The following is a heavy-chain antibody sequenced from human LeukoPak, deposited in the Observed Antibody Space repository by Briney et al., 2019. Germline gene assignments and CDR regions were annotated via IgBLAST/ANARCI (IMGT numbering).Heavy chain of an antibody. D-gene: IGHD4-17*01. CDR2: IGDSSTTI. CDR3: ARHWYGDYGY. CDR1: GFTFSSYS. J-gene: IGHJ4*02. V-gene: IGHV3-48*01. Sequence: PGGSLRLSCIASGFTFSSYSMNWVRQVPGKGLEWVADIGDSSTTIYYADSVEGRFTISRDNAKNSLYLQMNSLRAEDTAVYYCARHWYGDYGYWGQGTLVTVSS.